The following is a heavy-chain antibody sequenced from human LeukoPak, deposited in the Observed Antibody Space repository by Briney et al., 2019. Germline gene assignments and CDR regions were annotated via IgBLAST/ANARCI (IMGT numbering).Heavy chain of an antibody. Sequence: GASVKVSCKASGYKFIDDYMHWVRQAPGQGLEFMGWINPDSGFTNYAQKFKGRVTITRDTSISTVYLEVRSLASDDTAVYYCAPTAEAYTSWWRVWGQGTLVTVSP. CDR3: APTAEAYTSWWRV. CDR1: GYKFIDDY. D-gene: IGHD3-16*01. V-gene: IGHV1-2*02. J-gene: IGHJ4*02. CDR2: INPDSGFT.